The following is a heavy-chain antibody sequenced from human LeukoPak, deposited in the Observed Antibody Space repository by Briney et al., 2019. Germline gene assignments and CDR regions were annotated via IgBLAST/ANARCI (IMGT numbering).Heavy chain of an antibody. D-gene: IGHD3-9*01. CDR1: GFTFSSYA. J-gene: IGHJ6*03. CDR3: AKDGGYDIYYYYMDV. V-gene: IGHV3-23*01. CDR2: ISGTGGST. Sequence: GGSLRLSCAASGFTFSSYAMSWVRQAPGKGLEWVSAISGTGGSTYYADSVKGRFTISRDNSKNTLYLQMNSLRAEDTAVYYCAKDGGYDIYYYYMDVWGKGTTVTVSS.